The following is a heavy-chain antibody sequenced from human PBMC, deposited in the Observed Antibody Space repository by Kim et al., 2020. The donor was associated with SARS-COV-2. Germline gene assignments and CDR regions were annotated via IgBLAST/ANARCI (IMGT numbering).Heavy chain of an antibody. D-gene: IGHD1-26*01. J-gene: IGHJ3*02. Sequence: QQFQGRVTMTRDTSTSTVYMELSSLRSEDTAVYYCAREGGGSYSSDAFDIWGQGTMVTVSS. CDR3: AREGGGSYSSDAFDI. V-gene: IGHV1-46*01.